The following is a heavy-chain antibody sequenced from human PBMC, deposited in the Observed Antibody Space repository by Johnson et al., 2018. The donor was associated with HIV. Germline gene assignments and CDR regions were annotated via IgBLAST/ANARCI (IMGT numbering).Heavy chain of an antibody. CDR1: GFTFSSYA. CDR3: ARIPGSGWENDAFDI. J-gene: IGHJ3*02. Sequence: VQLVESGGGVVQPGRSLRLSCAASGFTFSSYAMHWVRQAPGKGLEWVAVISFDGNLKQYADSVKGRFTISRDNSKNTLYLQMTSLRQDDTAVYYCARIPGSGWENDAFDIWGQGTMVTVSS. D-gene: IGHD6-19*01. V-gene: IGHV3-30*04. CDR2: ISFDGNLK.